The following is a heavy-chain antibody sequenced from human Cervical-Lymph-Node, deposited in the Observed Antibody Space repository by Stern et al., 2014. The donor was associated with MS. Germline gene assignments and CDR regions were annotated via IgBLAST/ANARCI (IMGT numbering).Heavy chain of an antibody. D-gene: IGHD2-8*01. Sequence: MQLVESGAEVQKPGSSVKVSCKASGGTFINHAISWVRQAPGQGLEWMGGFIPIFGTTHYAQKFQGRVTITADESATTAYMELTSLRSQDTAVYYCARDNDDNGMDVWGQGTTVIVSS. CDR3: ARDNDDNGMDV. V-gene: IGHV1-69*01. J-gene: IGHJ6*02. CDR2: FIPIFGTT. CDR1: GGTFINHA.